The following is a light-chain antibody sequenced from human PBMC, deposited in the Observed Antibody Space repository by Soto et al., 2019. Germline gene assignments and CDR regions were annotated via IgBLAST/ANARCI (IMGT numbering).Light chain of an antibody. V-gene: IGKV1-5*03. CDR2: KAS. CDR1: QSISSW. J-gene: IGKJ1*01. Sequence: DIQMTQSPSTLSASVGDRVTITCRASQSISSWLAWYQQKPGRAPKLLIYKASSLESGVPSRFSGSGSGTEFTLLSSSMQPDDFAPYYCQQYNSQWTFGQGTKV. CDR3: QQYNSQWT.